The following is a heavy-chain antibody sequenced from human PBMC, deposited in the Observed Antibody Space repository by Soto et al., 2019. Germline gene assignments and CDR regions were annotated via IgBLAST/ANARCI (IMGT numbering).Heavy chain of an antibody. CDR1: GYIFSSYW. D-gene: IGHD2-21*02. J-gene: IGHJ4*01. CDR2: IYPGDSDT. V-gene: IGHV5-51*01. CDR3: ARPYGGNSPLFDY. Sequence: GESLKISFKGSGYIFSSYWIGWVRQVPGKGLEWMGNIYPGDSDTRYSPSFQGQVTISIDKSINTAYLQWSSLRASDTAMYYCARPYGGNSPLFDYWGQGTLVTVSS.